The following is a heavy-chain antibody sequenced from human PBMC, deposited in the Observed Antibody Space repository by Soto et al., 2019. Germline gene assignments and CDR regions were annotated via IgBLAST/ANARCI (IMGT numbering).Heavy chain of an antibody. Sequence: QVQLVESGGGVVQHGRSLRLSCAASGFTFSSYAMHWVRQAPGKGLEWVAVISYDGSNKYYADSVKGRFTISRDNSKNSLYLKMNSLSVDETAVYYCVRGPRVGVWGSPPDCWGQGTLVTVSS. CDR2: ISYDGSNK. CDR1: GFTFSSYA. J-gene: IGHJ4*02. CDR3: VRGPRVGVWGSPPDC. D-gene: IGHD3-16*01. V-gene: IGHV3-30-3*01.